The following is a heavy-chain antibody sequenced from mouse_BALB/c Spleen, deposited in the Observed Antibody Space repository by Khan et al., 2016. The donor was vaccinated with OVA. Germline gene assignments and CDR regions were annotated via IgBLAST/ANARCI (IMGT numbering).Heavy chain of an antibody. CDR1: GFTFTDYY. D-gene: IGHD1-2*01. CDR2: IYPGSGDT. V-gene: IGHV1-76*01. J-gene: IGHJ3*01. CDR3: ARRNYFGYTFAY. Sequence: QVQLKESGAELVRPGASVKLSCKASGFTFTDYYMHWVKQRTGQGLEWIGGIYPGSGDTYYNEKFKGKATLTADTSSSTAYLQLSSLTSEASAVYYCARRNYFGYTFAYWGQGTLVTVSA.